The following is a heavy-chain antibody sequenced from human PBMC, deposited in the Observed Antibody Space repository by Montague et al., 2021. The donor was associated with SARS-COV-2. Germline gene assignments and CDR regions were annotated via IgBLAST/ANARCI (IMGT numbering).Heavy chain of an antibody. CDR2: ISYSGRT. D-gene: IGHD6-13*01. V-gene: IGHV4-31*03. CDR3: ARMYVAAHGTSAASYSDY. CDR1: GGSISSDDSY. J-gene: IGHJ4*02. Sequence: TLSLTCIVSGGSISSDDSYWTWIRQHPGKGLEWIGYISYSGRTSYNFSLKSRLTISADTSDNQFSLKLTSMTAADTAVYYCARMYVAAHGTSAASYSDYWGRGTLVTVSS.